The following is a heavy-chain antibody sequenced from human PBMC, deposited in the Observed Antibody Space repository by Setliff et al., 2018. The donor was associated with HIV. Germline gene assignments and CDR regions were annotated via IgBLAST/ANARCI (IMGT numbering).Heavy chain of an antibody. Sequence: LSLTFTVSGGSFTSRSYYWGWIRQPPGKGLEWIGSIFYSGITYYNPSLKSRVTISVDTSKNQFSLNLTSVTAADTAVYYCARSKTFYDFWGGYYTHGAFKIWGLGTMVTVSS. CDR1: GGSFTSRSYY. CDR2: IFYSGIT. CDR3: ARSKTFYDFWGGYYTHGAFKI. J-gene: IGHJ3*02. V-gene: IGHV4-39*01. D-gene: IGHD3-3*01.